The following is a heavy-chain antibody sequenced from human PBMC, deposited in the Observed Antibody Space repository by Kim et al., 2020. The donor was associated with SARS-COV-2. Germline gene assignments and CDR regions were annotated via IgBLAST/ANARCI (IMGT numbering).Heavy chain of an antibody. V-gene: IGHV3-23*01. Sequence: GGSLRLSCAASGFIFSTYTMTWVRQAPGKGLEWVSSISGSGGSTYYADSVKGRFTISRDNSKNTVYLQMNGLRAEDTAVYYCAKMGVYSTSSYLGQGTL. D-gene: IGHD6-6*01. CDR2: ISGSGGST. CDR3: AKMGVYSTSSY. CDR1: GFIFSTYT. J-gene: IGHJ4*02.